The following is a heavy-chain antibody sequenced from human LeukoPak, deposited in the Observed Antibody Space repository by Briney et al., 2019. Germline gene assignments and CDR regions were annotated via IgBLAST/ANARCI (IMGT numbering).Heavy chain of an antibody. CDR2: IDPSDSYT. V-gene: IGHV5-10-1*01. D-gene: IGHD7-27*01. J-gene: IGHJ4*02. CDR3: ARRGSNWGYYFDY. Sequence: GESLKISCKGSGYSFTNYWISWVRQMPGKGLEWMGRIDPSDSYTNYSPSFQGHVTISADKSISTAYLQWSSLKASDTAMYYCARRGSNWGYYFDYWGQGTLVTVSS. CDR1: GYSFTNYW.